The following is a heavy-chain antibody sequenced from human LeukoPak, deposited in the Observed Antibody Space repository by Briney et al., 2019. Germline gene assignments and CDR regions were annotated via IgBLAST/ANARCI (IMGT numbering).Heavy chain of an antibody. Sequence: SETLSLTCTVSGGSISSYYWSWIRQPPGKGLEWIGSIYYSGSTYYNPSLKSRVTISVDTSKNQFSLKLSSVTAADTAVYYCARDKWYSSGWRNWFDPWGQGTLVTVSS. CDR2: IYYSGST. J-gene: IGHJ5*02. V-gene: IGHV4-39*07. D-gene: IGHD6-19*01. CDR1: GGSISSYY. CDR3: ARDKWYSSGWRNWFDP.